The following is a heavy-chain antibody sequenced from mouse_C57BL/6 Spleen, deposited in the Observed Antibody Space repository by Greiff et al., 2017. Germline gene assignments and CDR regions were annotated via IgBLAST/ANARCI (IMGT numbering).Heavy chain of an antibody. V-gene: IGHV1-52*01. J-gene: IGHJ3*01. CDR1: GYTFTSYW. CDR2: IDPSDSET. Sequence: QVQLQQPGAELVRPGSSVKLSCKASGYTFTSYWMHWVKQRPIQGLEWIGNIDPSDSETHYNQKFKDKATLTVDKSSSTAYMQLSSLPSEDSAVEYCERWGGSSAFAYWGQGTLVTVSA. D-gene: IGHD1-1*01. CDR3: ERWGGSSAFAY.